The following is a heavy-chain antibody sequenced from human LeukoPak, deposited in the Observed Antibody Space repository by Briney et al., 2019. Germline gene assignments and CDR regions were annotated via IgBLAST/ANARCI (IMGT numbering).Heavy chain of an antibody. Sequence: KPGGSLTLSCAVSGFSFSDYFMHWVRQAPGKGPEWVSSISTSGTYMHYADSVKGRFTISRDNAKNSLFLQMDSLRAEDTAMYYCARDFAFSYPWGQGTLVTVSS. CDR2: ISTSGTYM. V-gene: IGHV3-21*01. CDR1: GFSFSDYF. D-gene: IGHD3-3*01. CDR3: ARDFAFSYP. J-gene: IGHJ5*02.